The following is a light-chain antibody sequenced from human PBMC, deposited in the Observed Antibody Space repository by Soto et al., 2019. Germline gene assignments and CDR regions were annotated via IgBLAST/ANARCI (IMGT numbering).Light chain of an antibody. V-gene: IGLV2-8*02. J-gene: IGLJ2*01. CDR3: SSYAGSNNLV. Sequence: QSALTQPPSASRSPGQSVTISCTGTSSDVGGYNYVSWYQQHPGKAPKFMIYEVSKRPSGVPDRFSGSKSGNTASLTVSGLQAEDEDDYYCSSYAGSNNLVFGGGTKLTVL. CDR1: SSDVGGYNY. CDR2: EVS.